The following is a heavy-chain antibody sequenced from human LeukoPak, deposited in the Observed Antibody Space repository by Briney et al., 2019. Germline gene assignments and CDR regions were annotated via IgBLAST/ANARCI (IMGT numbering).Heavy chain of an antibody. J-gene: IGHJ4*02. D-gene: IGHD3-22*01. V-gene: IGHV3-20*04. CDR1: GFTFDDYV. CDR3: ARVLHNRNYDGSTYYGY. CDR2: INWNGGST. Sequence: PGGSLRLSCAASGFTFDDYVMSWVRQAPGKGLEWVAGINWNGGSTGYADSVKGRFTISRDNAKNSLYLQMNSLRAEDTAVYYCARVLHNRNYDGSTYYGYWGQGTLVTVSS.